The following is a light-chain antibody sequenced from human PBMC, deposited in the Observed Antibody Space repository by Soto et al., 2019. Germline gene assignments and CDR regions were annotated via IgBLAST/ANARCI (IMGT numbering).Light chain of an antibody. J-gene: IGLJ2*01. V-gene: IGLV6-57*01. CDR3: QSYDSSNQV. CDR2: EDN. CDR1: SGSIASNY. Sequence: NFMLTQPHSVSASPGKTVTISCTRSSGSIASNYVQWYQQRPGSFPITVIYEDNRRPSGVPDRFSGSIDSSSNSASLTISGLKTEDEADYYCQSYDSSNQVFGGGTKLTVL.